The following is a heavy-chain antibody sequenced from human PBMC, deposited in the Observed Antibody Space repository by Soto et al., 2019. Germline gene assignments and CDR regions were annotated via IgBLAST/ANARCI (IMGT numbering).Heavy chain of an antibody. J-gene: IGHJ4*02. V-gene: IGHV3-23*01. CDR3: AKDQVGYCSGGSCYWLD. D-gene: IGHD2-15*01. Sequence: EVQLLESGGGLVQPGGSLRLSCAASGFTFSSYAMSWVRQAPGKGLEWVSAISGSGGSTYYADSVKGRFTISRDNPKTTLYLQMNSLRAEDTAVYYCAKDQVGYCSGGSCYWLDWGQGTLVTVSS. CDR2: ISGSGGST. CDR1: GFTFSSYA.